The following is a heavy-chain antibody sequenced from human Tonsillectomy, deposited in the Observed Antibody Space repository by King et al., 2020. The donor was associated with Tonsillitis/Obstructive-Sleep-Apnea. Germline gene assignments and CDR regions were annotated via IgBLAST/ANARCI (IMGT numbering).Heavy chain of an antibody. V-gene: IGHV3-33*01. D-gene: IGHD5-24*01. CDR3: ARDGRDGYNPRDYYYYYMDV. CDR1: GFTFSSYG. CDR2: IWYDGSNK. J-gene: IGHJ6*03. Sequence: VQLVESGGGVVQPGRSLRLSCAASGFTFSSYGMHWVRQAPGKGLEWVAVIWYDGSNKYYADSVKGRFTISRDNSKNTLYLQMNSLRPEETAVYYCARDGRDGYNPRDYYYYYMDVWGKGTTVTVSS.